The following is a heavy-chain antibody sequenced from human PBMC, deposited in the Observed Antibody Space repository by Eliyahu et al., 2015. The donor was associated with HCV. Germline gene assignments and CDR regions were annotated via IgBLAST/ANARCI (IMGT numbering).Heavy chain of an antibody. J-gene: IGHJ4*02. CDR1: GFSLTNSINSSGVG. CDR3: AHYTSVWYGDYFDY. D-gene: IGHD6-19*01. CDR2: IYWDDNK. Sequence: VKPTQTLTLTCNFSGFSLTNSINSSGVGVGWIRQPPGKGLXWFALIYWDDNKRYSPSLESRLAITKDTSKXQVVLTLTXVDPVDTXTYYCAHYTSVWYGDYFDYWGQGTLVTVSS. V-gene: IGHV2-5*02.